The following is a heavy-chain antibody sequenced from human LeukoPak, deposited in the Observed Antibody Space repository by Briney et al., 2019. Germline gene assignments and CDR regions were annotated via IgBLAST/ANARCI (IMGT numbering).Heavy chain of an antibody. CDR3: ARDITPYYDSSGD. J-gene: IGHJ4*02. CDR2: ISSSSSYI. CDR1: GFTFSSYS. D-gene: IGHD3-22*01. Sequence: GGSLRLSCAASGFTFSSYSMNWVRQAPGKGLEWVSSISSSSSYIYYADSVKGRFTISRDNAKNSLYLQMNSLRAEDTAVYYCARDITPYYDSSGDWGQGTLVTVSS. V-gene: IGHV3-21*01.